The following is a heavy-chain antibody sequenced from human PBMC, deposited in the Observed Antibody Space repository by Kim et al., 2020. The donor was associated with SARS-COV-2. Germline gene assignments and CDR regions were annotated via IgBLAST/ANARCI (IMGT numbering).Heavy chain of an antibody. CDR3: ARDSSSLTDAFDI. D-gene: IGHD6-13*01. V-gene: IGHV4-59*01. Sequence: NPSLKSRVTISVDTSKNQFSLKLSSVTAADTAVYYCARDSSSLTDAFDIWGQGTMVTVSS. J-gene: IGHJ3*02.